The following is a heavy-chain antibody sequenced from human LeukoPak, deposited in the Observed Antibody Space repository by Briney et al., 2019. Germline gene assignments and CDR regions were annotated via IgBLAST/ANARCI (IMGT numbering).Heavy chain of an antibody. Sequence: PGGSLRLSCAASGFTFSSYWMSWVRQAPGKGLEWVANIKQDGSEKYYVDSVKGRFTISRDNAKNSLYLQMNSLRAEDTAVYYCARDRKGTYYDYVWGSYQDYWGQGTLVTVSS. V-gene: IGHV3-7*01. D-gene: IGHD3-16*02. CDR3: ARDRKGTYYDYVWGSYQDY. CDR1: GFTFSSYW. CDR2: IKQDGSEK. J-gene: IGHJ4*02.